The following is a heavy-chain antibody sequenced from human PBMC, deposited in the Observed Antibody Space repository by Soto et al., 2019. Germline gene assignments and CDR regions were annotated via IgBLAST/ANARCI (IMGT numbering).Heavy chain of an antibody. CDR1: GFPFPQYD. CDR3: AKEGRLEYPAGDYFDS. Sequence: GRSLRLSXADSGFPFPQYDMKWVRQAPGKGLEWVAAVGRFGNTYYRDSVRGRFTISRDDSRNLVYLQMSRLRLDDTAVYFCAKEGRLEYPAGDYFDSWGSGTLVTVS. V-gene: IGHV3-23*01. CDR2: VGRFGNT. D-gene: IGHD1-1*01. J-gene: IGHJ4*02.